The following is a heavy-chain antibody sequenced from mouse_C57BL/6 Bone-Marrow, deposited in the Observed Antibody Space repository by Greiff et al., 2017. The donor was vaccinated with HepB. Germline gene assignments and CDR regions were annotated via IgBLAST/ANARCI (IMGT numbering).Heavy chain of an antibody. D-gene: IGHD3-2*02. Sequence: EVMLVESGGGLVQSGRSLRLSCATSGFTFSDFYMEWVRQAPGKGLEWIAASRNKANDYTTEYSASVKGRFIVSRDTSQSILYLQMNALRAEDTAIYYCARDATAQADYWGQGTTLTVSS. J-gene: IGHJ2*01. CDR2: SRNKANDYTT. CDR1: GFTFSDFY. V-gene: IGHV7-1*01. CDR3: ARDATAQADY.